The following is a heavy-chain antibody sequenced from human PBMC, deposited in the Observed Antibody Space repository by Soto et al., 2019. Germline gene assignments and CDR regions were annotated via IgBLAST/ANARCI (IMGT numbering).Heavy chain of an antibody. Sequence: LTCTVSGGSISSYYWSWIRQPPGKGLEWIGYIYYSGSTNYNPSLKSRVTISVDTSKNQFSLKLSSVTAADTAVYYCARGGIAVAGTAFDIWGQGTMVTVSS. CDR3: ARGGIAVAGTAFDI. J-gene: IGHJ3*02. D-gene: IGHD6-19*01. CDR2: IYYSGST. CDR1: GGSISSYY. V-gene: IGHV4-59*08.